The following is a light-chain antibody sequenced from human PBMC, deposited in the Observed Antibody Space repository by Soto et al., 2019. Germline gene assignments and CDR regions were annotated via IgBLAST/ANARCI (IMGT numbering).Light chain of an antibody. CDR3: QHRSSWPCT. Sequence: EIVLTQSPATLSLSPGERATLSCRASQSVSSYLAWYKQKPVQAPRLLIYDASNRATGIPASFIGSRSGAYFTVTISSLEPEGFEACYCQHRSSWPCTFGVG. V-gene: IGKV3-11*01. J-gene: IGKJ4*01. CDR1: QSVSSY. CDR2: DAS.